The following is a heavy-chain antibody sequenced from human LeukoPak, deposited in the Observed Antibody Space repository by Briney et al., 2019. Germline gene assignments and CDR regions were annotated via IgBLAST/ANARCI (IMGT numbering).Heavy chain of an antibody. Sequence: GASVKVSCKASGYTFTSYYMHWVRQAPGQGLEWMGWISAYDGYTNHAQKFQGRVTMTTDVSTSTAYMELRSLRSDDTAVYYCARVSGSIVARSAWFDSWGQGTLVTVSS. CDR2: ISAYDGYT. V-gene: IGHV1-18*04. CDR1: GYTFTSYY. D-gene: IGHD6-6*01. J-gene: IGHJ5*01. CDR3: ARVSGSIVARSAWFDS.